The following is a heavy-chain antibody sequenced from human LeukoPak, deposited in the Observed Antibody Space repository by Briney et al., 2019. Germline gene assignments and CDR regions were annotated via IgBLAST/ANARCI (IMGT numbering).Heavy chain of an antibody. J-gene: IGHJ4*02. CDR2: INPNSGGT. V-gene: IGHV1-2*02. CDR1: GYTLTGYY. D-gene: IGHD6-19*01. Sequence: ASVKVSCKASGYTLTGYYMHWVRQAPGQGLEWMGWINPNSGGTNYAQKFQGRVTMTRDTSISTACMELSRLRSDDTAVYYCARVRGGFYSSGWEVGFDCWGQGTLVTVSS. CDR3: ARVRGGFYSSGWEVGFDC.